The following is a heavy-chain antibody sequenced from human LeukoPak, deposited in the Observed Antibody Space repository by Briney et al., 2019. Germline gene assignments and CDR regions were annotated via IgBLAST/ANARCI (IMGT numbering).Heavy chain of an antibody. CDR1: GFTFSSYA. CDR3: ARDRSEYYDFWSGYFPYNWFDP. D-gene: IGHD3-3*01. V-gene: IGHV3-23*01. Sequence: GGSLRLSCAASGFTFSSYAMSWVRQAPGKGLEWVSAISGSGGSTYYADSVKGRFTISRDNSKNTLYLQMNSLRAEDTAVYYCARDRSEYYDFWSGYFPYNWFDPWGQGTLVTVSS. J-gene: IGHJ5*02. CDR2: ISGSGGST.